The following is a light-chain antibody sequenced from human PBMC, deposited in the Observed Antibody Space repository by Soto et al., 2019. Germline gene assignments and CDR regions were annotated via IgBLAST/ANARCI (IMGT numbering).Light chain of an antibody. CDR2: GDT. V-gene: IGLV1-40*01. Sequence: QSALTQPPSVSGAPGQRVTISCTGSSSNIGAGYDVNWYQQLPGTAPKLLIYGDTSRPSGVPDRFSGSKSGTSASLAITGLQAEDEADYYCQSYDNRLGGSVFGTGTKLTVL. CDR3: QSYDNRLGGSV. J-gene: IGLJ1*01. CDR1: SSNIGAGYD.